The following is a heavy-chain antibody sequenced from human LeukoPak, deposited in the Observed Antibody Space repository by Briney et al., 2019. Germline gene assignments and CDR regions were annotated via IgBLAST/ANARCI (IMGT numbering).Heavy chain of an antibody. Sequence: PSETLSLTCTVSGGSISSYYWSWIRQPPGKGLGWIGYIYYSGSTNYNPSLKSRVTISVDTSKNQFSLKLSSVTAADTAVYYCARDLEDGYKWGYFDYWGQGTLVTVSS. D-gene: IGHD5-24*01. J-gene: IGHJ4*02. CDR1: GGSISSYY. CDR2: IYYSGST. V-gene: IGHV4-59*01. CDR3: ARDLEDGYKWGYFDY.